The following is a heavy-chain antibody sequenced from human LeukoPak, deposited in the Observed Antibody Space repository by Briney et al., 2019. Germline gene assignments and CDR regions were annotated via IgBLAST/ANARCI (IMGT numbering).Heavy chain of an antibody. Sequence: GGSLRLSCAASGFTFSSYGMHWVRQAPGKGLEWVAFIRYDGSNKYYADSVKGRFTISRDNSKNTLYLQMKSLRAEDTAVYYCARDYTFGGVIVYYFDYWGQGTLVTVSS. J-gene: IGHJ4*02. V-gene: IGHV3-30*02. D-gene: IGHD3-16*02. CDR3: ARDYTFGGVIVYYFDY. CDR1: GFTFSSYG. CDR2: IRYDGSNK.